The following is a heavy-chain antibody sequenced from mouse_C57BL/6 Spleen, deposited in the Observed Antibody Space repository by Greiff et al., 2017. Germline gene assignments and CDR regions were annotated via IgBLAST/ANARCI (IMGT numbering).Heavy chain of an antibody. J-gene: IGHJ2*01. CDR1: GYTFTSYW. D-gene: IGHD1-1*01. Sequence: QVQLQQPGAELVRPGSSVKLSCKASGYTFTSYWMHWVKQRPIQGLEWIGNIDPSGSETHYNQKFKDKATLTVDKSSSTAYMQLSSLTSEDSAVXYCARSANYYGSRSDYWGKGTTLTVSS. CDR2: IDPSGSET. CDR3: ARSANYYGSRSDY. V-gene: IGHV1-52*01.